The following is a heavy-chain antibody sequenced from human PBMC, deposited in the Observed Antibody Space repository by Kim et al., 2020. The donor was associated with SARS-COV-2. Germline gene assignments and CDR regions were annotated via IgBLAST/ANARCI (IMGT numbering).Heavy chain of an antibody. J-gene: IGHJ3*02. CDR3: ARDGYSSSSRGAFDI. D-gene: IGHD6-13*01. V-gene: IGHV1-46*01. Sequence: QKFQGRLTMTRDTSTSTVYMELSSLRSDDTAVYYCARDGYSSSSRGAFDIWGQGTMVTVSS.